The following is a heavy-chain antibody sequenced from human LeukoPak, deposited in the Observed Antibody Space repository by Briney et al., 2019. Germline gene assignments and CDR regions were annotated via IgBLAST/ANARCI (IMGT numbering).Heavy chain of an antibody. J-gene: IGHJ3*02. CDR1: GYTLTSYS. CDR3: ARPQNQWEAFDI. D-gene: IGHD1-26*01. CDR2: INPSLGTT. V-gene: IGHV1-46*01. Sequence: ASVKVSCKASGYTLTSYSMNWVRQAPGQGLEWMGVINPSLGTTSYAQDFQGRVTVTRDTSTNTVYMELSSLRYEDTAVYFCARPQNQWEAFDIWGQGTMVTVSS.